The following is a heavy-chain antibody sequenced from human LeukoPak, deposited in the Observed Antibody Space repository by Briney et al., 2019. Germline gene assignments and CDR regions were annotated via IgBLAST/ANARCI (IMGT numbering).Heavy chain of an antibody. D-gene: IGHD2-15*01. V-gene: IGHV4-34*01. CDR3: AKAEYCSGGSCEDAFDI. J-gene: IGHJ3*02. CDR2: INHSGST. CDR1: GRYFSGYY. Sequence: PSETLSLTCAVYGRYFSGYYWSWIRQPPGKGLEWIGKINHSGSTNYNPSLKSRVTISVDTSKNQFSLKLSSVTAADTAVYYCAKAEYCSGGSCEDAFDIWGQGTMVTVSS.